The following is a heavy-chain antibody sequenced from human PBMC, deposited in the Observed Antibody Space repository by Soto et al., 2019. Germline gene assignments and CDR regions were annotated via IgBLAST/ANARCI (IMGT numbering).Heavy chain of an antibody. CDR2: VNPNSGNT. J-gene: IGHJ4*02. V-gene: IGHV1-8*01. Sequence: ASVKVSCKASGYTFTSYDINWVRQATGQGLEWMGWVNPNSGNTDYAQKFQGRVTVTRNTSISTAYMELSSLRSEDTAVYYCARSFVVVTATDYWGQGTVVTVSA. CDR3: ARSFVVVTATDY. CDR1: GYTFTSYD. D-gene: IGHD2-21*02.